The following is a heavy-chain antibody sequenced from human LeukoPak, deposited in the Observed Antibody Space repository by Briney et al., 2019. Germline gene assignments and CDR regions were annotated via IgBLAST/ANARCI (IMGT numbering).Heavy chain of an antibody. CDR1: GFTFSTYM. CDR3: VRELAY. J-gene: IGHJ4*02. V-gene: IGHV3-48*01. CDR2: INSDSGAI. Sequence: GGSLTLSCAASGFTFSTYMMNWVRQAPGKGLEWLSYINSDSGAIYYADSVQGRFTISRDNAQKSLYLQMNSLRVEDTAVYYCVRELAYWGQGALVTVSS. D-gene: IGHD1-1*01.